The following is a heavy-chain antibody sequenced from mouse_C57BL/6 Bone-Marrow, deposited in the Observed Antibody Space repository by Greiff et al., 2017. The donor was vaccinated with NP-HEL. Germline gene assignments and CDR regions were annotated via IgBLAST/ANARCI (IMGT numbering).Heavy chain of an antibody. Sequence: QVQLQQPGAELVRPGTSVKLSCKASGYTFTSYWMHWVKQRPGQGLEWIGVIDPSDSYTNYNQKFKGKATLTVDTSSSTAYMQLSSLTSEDSAVYYCARRYYGSSWGYAMDYWGQGTSVTVSS. V-gene: IGHV1-59*01. CDR1: GYTFTSYW. CDR2: IDPSDSYT. CDR3: ARRYYGSSWGYAMDY. J-gene: IGHJ4*01. D-gene: IGHD1-1*01.